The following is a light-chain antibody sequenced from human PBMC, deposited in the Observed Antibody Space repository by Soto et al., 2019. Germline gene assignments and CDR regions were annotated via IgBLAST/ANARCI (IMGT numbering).Light chain of an antibody. CDR2: KAS. J-gene: IGKJ1*01. CDR1: QTITTS. CDR3: QQYDSYSVRT. Sequence: DIQMTQSPSTLSASVGDGVTITCRASQTITTSLAWYQQKPGKAPKLLIYKASSLESGVPSRFSGSGSGSEFILTISSLQRADFATYYCQQYDSYSVRTFGQGTKVEI. V-gene: IGKV1-5*03.